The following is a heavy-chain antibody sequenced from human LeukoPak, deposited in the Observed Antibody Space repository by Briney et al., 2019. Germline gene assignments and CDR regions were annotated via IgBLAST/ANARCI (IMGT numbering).Heavy chain of an antibody. J-gene: IGHJ4*02. CDR2: IFWDDDK. CDR1: GFSLSTGRVG. V-gene: IGHV2-5*02. CDR3: ANRKGY. Sequence: GPALANLPQTLTLTCTFSGFSLSTGRVGGGWIRQPPGQALESLALIFWDDDKRYSPSLRRRPTITKATSNNKLCLTMTSMDPEDTATYCCANRKGYWGQGTLVTVSS.